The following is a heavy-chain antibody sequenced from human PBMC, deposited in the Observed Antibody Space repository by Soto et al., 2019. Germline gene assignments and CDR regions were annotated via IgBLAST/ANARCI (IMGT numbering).Heavy chain of an antibody. J-gene: IGHJ4*02. CDR1: GFTFSDYA. CDR2: VSHDGRNT. Sequence: GGSLRLSCAASGFTFSDYAMHWVRQSPGKGLEWVAVVSHDGRNTHYADSVKGRFTIPRDSSKHTVSLGMTSLRPEDTAVYYCAKGGRQWLVTSDFNHWGQGALVTVSS. D-gene: IGHD6-19*01. CDR3: AKGGRQWLVTSDFNH. V-gene: IGHV3-30*18.